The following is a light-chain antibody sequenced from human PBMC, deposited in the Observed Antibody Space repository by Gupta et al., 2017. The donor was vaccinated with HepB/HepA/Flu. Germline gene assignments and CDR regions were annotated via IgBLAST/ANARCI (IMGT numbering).Light chain of an antibody. V-gene: IGLV1-40*01. CDR3: QSYDSSRSVLV. CDR1: TSNIGAGYD. J-gene: IGLJ2*01. CDR2: GNF. Sequence: QSVLPQPPSVSGAPGQRVTISCTGTTSNIGAGYDVHWYQQLPGTAPKLLIYGNFNRPSGVPDRFSGSKSGTSASLAITGLQADDEADYYCQSYDSSRSVLVFGGGTKLTVL.